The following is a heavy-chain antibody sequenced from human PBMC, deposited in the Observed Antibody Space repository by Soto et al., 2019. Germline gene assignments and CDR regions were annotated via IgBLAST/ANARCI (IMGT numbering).Heavy chain of an antibody. CDR3: ARDRDWEVTSGMDV. Sequence: GGSLRLSCSASGFTFSSYAMHWVRQAPGKGLEYVSAISSNGGSTYYADSVKGRFTISRDNSKNTLYLQMNSLGAEDTAVYYCARDRDWEVTSGMDVWGQGTTVTVSS. CDR1: GFTFSSYA. D-gene: IGHD1-26*01. V-gene: IGHV3-64*04. J-gene: IGHJ6*02. CDR2: ISSNGGST.